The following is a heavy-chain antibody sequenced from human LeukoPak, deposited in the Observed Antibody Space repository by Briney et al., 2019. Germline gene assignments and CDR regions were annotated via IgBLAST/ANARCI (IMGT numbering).Heavy chain of an antibody. D-gene: IGHD1-14*01. CDR1: GGSISSYY. CDR2: IYYSGST. J-gene: IGHJ3*02. Sequence: PSETLSLTCTVSGGSISSYYWSWIRQPPGKGLEWIGYIYYSGSTNYNPSLKSRVTISVDTSKNQFSLKLSSVTAADTAVYYCARARRNQLGAFDIWGQGTTVTVSS. V-gene: IGHV4-59*01. CDR3: ARARRNQLGAFDI.